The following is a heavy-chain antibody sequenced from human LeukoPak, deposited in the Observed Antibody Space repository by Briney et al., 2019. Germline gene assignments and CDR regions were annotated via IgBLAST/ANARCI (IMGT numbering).Heavy chain of an antibody. CDR1: GFTFDDYG. D-gene: IGHD2-8*01. CDR2: IKSRADGGTT. J-gene: IGHJ4*02. CDR3: TRSSYTNSWFFY. Sequence: GGSLRLSCAASGFTFDDYGMSWVRQAPGKGLEWVGRIKSRADGGTTDYAAPVKGRFIMSRDDSKKTMYLQMNSLKAEDTAVYYCTRSSYTNSWFFYWGQGSLVTVSS. V-gene: IGHV3-15*01.